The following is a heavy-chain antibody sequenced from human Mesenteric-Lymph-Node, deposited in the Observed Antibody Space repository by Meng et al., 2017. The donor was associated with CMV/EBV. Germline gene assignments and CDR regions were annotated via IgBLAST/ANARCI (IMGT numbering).Heavy chain of an antibody. Sequence: GESLKISCAASGFTFSNAWMSWVRQAPGKGLEWAGRIKSKTDGGTVDYAAPVKGRFTISRDDSKNTLYLQMNSLKTEDTAVYYCTTVGMRDAAFDIWGQGTMVTVSS. CDR3: TTVGMRDAAFDI. CDR1: GFTFSNAW. J-gene: IGHJ3*02. D-gene: IGHD5-24*01. CDR2: IKSKTDGGTV. V-gene: IGHV3-15*01.